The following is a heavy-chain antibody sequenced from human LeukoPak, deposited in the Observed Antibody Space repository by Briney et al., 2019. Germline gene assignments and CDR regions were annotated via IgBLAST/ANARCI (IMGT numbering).Heavy chain of an antibody. Sequence: ASVKVSCKASGYTFTSYYMHWVRQAPGQGLEWMGIINPSGGSTSYAQKFQGRVTMTRDMSTSTVYMELSSLRSEDTAVYYCARDLGLYYFDYWGQGTLVTVSS. V-gene: IGHV1-46*01. J-gene: IGHJ4*02. CDR2: INPSGGST. CDR3: ARDLGLYYFDY. D-gene: IGHD3-10*01. CDR1: GYTFTSYY.